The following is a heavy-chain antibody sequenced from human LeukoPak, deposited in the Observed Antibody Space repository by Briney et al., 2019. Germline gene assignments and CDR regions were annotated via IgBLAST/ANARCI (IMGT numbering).Heavy chain of an antibody. CDR3: ARDRWRGNYYYYGAGSYYNEIDY. V-gene: IGHV1-18*01. J-gene: IGHJ4*02. Sequence: ASVKVSCKASGYTFTSCGISWVRQAPAQGLEWMGWISAYNGNTNYAQKLQGRVTMTTDTSTSTAYMELRSLRSDDTAADFYARDRWRGNYYYYGAGSYYNEIDYWGQGTLVTVSS. CDR1: GYTFTSCG. CDR2: ISAYNGNT. D-gene: IGHD3-10*01.